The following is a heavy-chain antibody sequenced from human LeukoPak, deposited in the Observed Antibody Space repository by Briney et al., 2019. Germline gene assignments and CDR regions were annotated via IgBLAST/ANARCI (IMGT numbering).Heavy chain of an antibody. CDR3: AVGRSIVGATVPFDP. V-gene: IGHV1-18*01. J-gene: IGHJ5*02. CDR1: GYTFTSYG. Sequence: ASVKVSCKASGYTFTSYGISWVRQAPGQGLEWMGWISAYNGNTNYAQKLQGRVTMTTDTSTSTAHMELRSLRSDDTAVYYCAVGRSIVGATVPFDPWGQGTLVTVSS. CDR2: ISAYNGNT. D-gene: IGHD1-26*01.